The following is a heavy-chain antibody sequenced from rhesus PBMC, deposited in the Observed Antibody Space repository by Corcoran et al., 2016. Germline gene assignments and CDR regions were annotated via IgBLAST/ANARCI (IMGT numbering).Heavy chain of an antibody. J-gene: IGHJ4*01. V-gene: IGHV4S10*01. CDR3: ARIYSSGPDY. D-gene: IGHD6-31*01. CDR1: GGSISDSYR. Sequence: QVQLQESGPGVVKPSETLSLTCAVSGGSISDSYRWSWIRQTPGKGLEWIGYNYGSRTTTNYNPCLRSRVTVSKDPPTHQFALRLSSVTAADTAVYYCARIYSSGPDYWGQGVLVTVSS. CDR2: NYGSRTTT.